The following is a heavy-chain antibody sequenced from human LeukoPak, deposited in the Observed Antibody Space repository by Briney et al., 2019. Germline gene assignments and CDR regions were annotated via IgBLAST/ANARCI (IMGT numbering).Heavy chain of an antibody. CDR3: ARVYCSGGSCYPGAFDI. CDR1: GFTFSSYS. V-gene: IGHV3-21*01. CDR2: ISSSSSYI. Sequence: GGSLRLSCAASGFTFSSYSMNWVRQAPGKGLEWVPSISSSSSYIYYADSVKGRFTISRDNAKNSLYLQMNSLRAEDTAVYYCARVYCSGGSCYPGAFDIWGQGTMVTVSS. J-gene: IGHJ3*02. D-gene: IGHD2-15*01.